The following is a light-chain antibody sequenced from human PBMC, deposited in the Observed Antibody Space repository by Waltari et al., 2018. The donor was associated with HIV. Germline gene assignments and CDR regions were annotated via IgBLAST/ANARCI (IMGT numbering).Light chain of an antibody. CDR2: HNI. J-gene: IGLJ3*02. CDR1: SSNVVTNS. V-gene: IGLV1-47*01. CDR3: ATWDDSLSSWL. Sequence: QSVLTQPHSASGTPGQRVTISCSGSSSNVVTNSVTWYKQLPGTAPELVIYHNIQRPLGVPDRFSGSKSGTSASLATSGLRSEDEADYYCATWDDSLSSWLFGGGTRLSVL.